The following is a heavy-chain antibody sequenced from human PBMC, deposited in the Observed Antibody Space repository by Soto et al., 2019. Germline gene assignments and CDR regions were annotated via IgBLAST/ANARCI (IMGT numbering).Heavy chain of an antibody. CDR2: ISGGGDTT. CDR1: EFTFNNYA. CDR3: AKGRGGSGSLAPRVDF. J-gene: IGHJ4*02. V-gene: IGHV3-23*01. Sequence: EVQLLESGGGLVQPGGSLRLSCAASEFTFNNYAMTWVRQAPGKGLEWVSAISGGGDTTSYADSVKGRFTVSRYGSKNTLYLQMSSLRAEDSALYYCAKGRGGSGSLAPRVDFWGQGTLVTVSS. D-gene: IGHD3-10*01.